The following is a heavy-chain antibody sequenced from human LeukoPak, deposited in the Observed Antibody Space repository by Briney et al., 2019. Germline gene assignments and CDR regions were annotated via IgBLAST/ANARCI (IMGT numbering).Heavy chain of an antibody. D-gene: IGHD5-12*01. J-gene: IGHJ4*02. Sequence: SETLSLTCTVSGGSITSRSHYWGWIRQPPGKGLEWIGEISHSGSTNYNPSLKSRVTISVDTSKNQFSLKLSSVTAADTAVYYCAAQYSGYVRLDYWGQGTLVTVSS. CDR1: GGSITSRSHY. CDR3: AAQYSGYVRLDY. CDR2: ISHSGST. V-gene: IGHV4-39*07.